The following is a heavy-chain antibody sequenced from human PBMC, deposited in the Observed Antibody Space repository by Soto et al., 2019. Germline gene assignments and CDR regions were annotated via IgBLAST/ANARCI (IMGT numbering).Heavy chain of an antibody. CDR3: ASTTTVVTPSHYWYFDL. V-gene: IGHV3-30-3*01. Sequence: QVQLVESGGGVVQPGRSLRLSCAASGFTFSSYAMHWVRQAPGKGLEWVAVISYDGSNKYYADSVKGRFTISRDNSKNTLYLQMNSLRAEDTAVYYCASTTTVVTPSHYWYFDLWGRGTLVTVSS. D-gene: IGHD4-17*01. CDR1: GFTFSSYA. CDR2: ISYDGSNK. J-gene: IGHJ2*01.